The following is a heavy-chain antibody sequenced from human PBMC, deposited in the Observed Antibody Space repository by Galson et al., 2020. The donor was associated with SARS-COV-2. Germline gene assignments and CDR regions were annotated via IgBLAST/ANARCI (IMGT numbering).Heavy chain of an antibody. J-gene: IGHJ5*02. CDR3: TIGYCTSTSCYPRFDP. CDR1: GFTFSGSA. D-gene: IGHD2-2*01. Sequence: GGSLRLSCAASGFTFSGSAVHWVRQASGKGLEWVGRIKSKGNTYATAYAASVRGRFTISRDDSKNTAYLQINSLKNEDTAVYYCTIGYCTSTSCYPRFDPWGQGTLVTVSS. V-gene: IGHV3-73*01. CDR2: IKSKGNTYAT.